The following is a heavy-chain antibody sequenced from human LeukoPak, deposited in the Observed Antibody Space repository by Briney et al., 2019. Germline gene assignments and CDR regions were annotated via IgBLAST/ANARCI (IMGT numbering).Heavy chain of an antibody. CDR1: GYTFTCYY. CDR3: ARDLSGGSSWFTGGVDY. J-gene: IGHJ4*02. D-gene: IGHD6-13*01. V-gene: IGHV1-2*02. Sequence: ASVTVSCKSSGYTFTCYYMHWVRQAPGQGLEWMGWINPNSGGTNYAQKFQGRVTMTRDTSISTAYMEMSRLRSDDTGVYYCARDLSGGSSWFTGGVDYWGQGTLVTVSS. CDR2: INPNSGGT.